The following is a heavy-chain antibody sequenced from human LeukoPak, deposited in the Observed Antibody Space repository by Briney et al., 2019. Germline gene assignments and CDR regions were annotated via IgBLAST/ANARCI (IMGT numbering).Heavy chain of an antibody. D-gene: IGHD2-2*01. Sequence: SETLSLTCTVSGGSISSSSYYWSWIRQPPGKGLEWIGYIYHSGSTYYNPSLKSRVTISVDRSKNQFSLKLSSVTAADTAVYYCARGGLGVVVPAPHNWFDPWGQGTLVTVSS. CDR1: GGSISSSSYY. CDR3: ARGGLGVVVPAPHNWFDP. V-gene: IGHV4-30-2*01. J-gene: IGHJ5*02. CDR2: IYHSGST.